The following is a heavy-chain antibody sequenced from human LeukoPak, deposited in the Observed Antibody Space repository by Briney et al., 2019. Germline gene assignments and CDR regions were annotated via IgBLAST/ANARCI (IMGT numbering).Heavy chain of an antibody. V-gene: IGHV3-23*01. CDR1: GFTFSSYA. D-gene: IGHD6-13*01. J-gene: IGHJ6*02. CDR3: AKDGSSSWYYYYYGMDV. CDR2: ISGSGGST. Sequence: PGASLRLSCAASGFTFSSYAMTWVRQAPGKGLEWVSTISGSGGSTYSADSVKGRFTISRDNSKNTLYLRMSSLRAEDTAVYYCAKDGSSSWYYYYYGMDVWGQGTTVTVS.